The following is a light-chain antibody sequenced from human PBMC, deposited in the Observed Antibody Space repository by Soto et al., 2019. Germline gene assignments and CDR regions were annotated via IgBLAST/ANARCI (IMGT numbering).Light chain of an antibody. CDR3: SSYTSSSTLYV. CDR2: DVS. Sequence: QSALTQPGSVSGSPGQSNTISCPGTSSDVGGYNYVSWYQQHPGKAPKLMIYDVSNRPSGVSNRFSGSKSGNTASLTISGLQAEDEADYYCSSYTSSSTLYVFGTGTKVTVL. J-gene: IGLJ1*01. CDR1: SSDVGGYNY. V-gene: IGLV2-14*01.